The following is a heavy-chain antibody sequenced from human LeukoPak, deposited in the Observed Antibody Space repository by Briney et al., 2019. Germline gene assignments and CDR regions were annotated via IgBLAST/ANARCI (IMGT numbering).Heavy chain of an antibody. V-gene: IGHV3-21*01. CDR1: GFTFSSYS. CDR3: ARDGYYGSGSYYLVVGMDV. CDR2: ISSSSSYI. Sequence: GGSLRLSCAASGFTFSSYSMNWVRQAPGKGLEWVSSISSSSSYIYYADSVKGRFTIFRDNAKNSLYLQMNSLRAEDTAVYYCARDGYYGSGSYYLVVGMDVWGQGTTVTVSS. D-gene: IGHD3-10*01. J-gene: IGHJ6*02.